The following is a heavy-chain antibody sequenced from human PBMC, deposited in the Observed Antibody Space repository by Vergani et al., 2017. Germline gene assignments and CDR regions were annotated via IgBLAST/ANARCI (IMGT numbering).Heavy chain of an antibody. CDR1: GFTFDDYA. D-gene: IGHD4-23*01. CDR2: ISWNSGSI. Sequence: EVQLVESGGGLVQPGRSLRLSCAASGFTFDDYAMHWVRQAPGKGLEWVSGISWNSGSIGYADSVKGRFTISRDNAKNSLYLQMNSLRAEDTALYYCAKDKRKLDYRGYYYGMDVWGQGTTVTVSS. J-gene: IGHJ6*02. CDR3: AKDKRKLDYRGYYYGMDV. V-gene: IGHV3-9*01.